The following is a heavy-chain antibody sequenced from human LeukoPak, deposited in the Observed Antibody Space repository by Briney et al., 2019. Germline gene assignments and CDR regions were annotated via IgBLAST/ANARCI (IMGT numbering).Heavy chain of an antibody. D-gene: IGHD2-15*01. Sequence: SVKVSCKASGGTFSSYAISWVRQAPGQGLEWMGGIIPIFGTANYAQKFQGRVTITADKSTSTAYMELSSLRSEDTAVYYCARTGCSGDSCYYYFDYWGQGTLVTVSS. CDR1: GGTFSSYA. V-gene: IGHV1-69*06. J-gene: IGHJ4*02. CDR3: ARTGCSGDSCYYYFDY. CDR2: IIPIFGTA.